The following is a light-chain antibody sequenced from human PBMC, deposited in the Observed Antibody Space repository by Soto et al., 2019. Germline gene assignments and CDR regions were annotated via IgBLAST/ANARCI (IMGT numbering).Light chain of an antibody. CDR1: SSDVGSYNL. J-gene: IGLJ2*01. CDR3: CSYASSSTGV. CDR2: EGS. Sequence: QSALTQPASVSGSPGQSITISCTGTSSDVGSYNLVSWYQQHPGKAPKLMIYEGSKRPSGVSNRFSGSKSGNTASLTISGLQAEDEADYYCCSYASSSTGVFGGGTKLTVL. V-gene: IGLV2-23*01.